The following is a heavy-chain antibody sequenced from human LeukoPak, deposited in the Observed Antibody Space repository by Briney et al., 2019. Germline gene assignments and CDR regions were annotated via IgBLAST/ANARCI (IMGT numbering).Heavy chain of an antibody. Sequence: GGSLRLSCAASGFTVSSNYMSWVRQAPGKGLEWVSVIYSGGSTNYADSVKGRFTISRDNSKNTLYLQMNSLRAEDTAVYYCAKSPGYSSSFDYWGQGTLVSVSS. J-gene: IGHJ4*02. D-gene: IGHD6-13*01. CDR1: GFTVSSNY. V-gene: IGHV3-66*01. CDR3: AKSPGYSSSFDY. CDR2: IYSGGST.